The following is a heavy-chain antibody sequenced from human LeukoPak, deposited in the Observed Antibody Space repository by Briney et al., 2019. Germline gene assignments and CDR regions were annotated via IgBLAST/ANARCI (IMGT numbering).Heavy chain of an antibody. CDR3: ARDPYGDPDYYYYMDV. CDR2: IKQDGSEK. V-gene: IGHV3-7*01. J-gene: IGHJ6*03. D-gene: IGHD4-17*01. Sequence: GGSLRLSCEAPGFTLSTSWMTWVRQAPGKGLEWVANIKQDGSEKYYVDSVKGRFTISRDNAKNSLYLQMNSLRAEDTAVYYCARDPYGDPDYYYYMDVWGKGTTVTVSS. CDR1: GFTLSTSW.